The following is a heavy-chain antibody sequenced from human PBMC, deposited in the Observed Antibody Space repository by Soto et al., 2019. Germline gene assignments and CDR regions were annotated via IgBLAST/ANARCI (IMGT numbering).Heavy chain of an antibody. V-gene: IGHV4-59*01. CDR1: GGSISSYY. D-gene: IGHD6-6*01. Sequence: SETLSLTCTVSGGSISSYYWSWIRQPPGKGLEWIGYIYYSGSTNYNPSLKSRVTISVDTSKNQFSLKLSSVTAADTAVYYCARDRPGEYSSSSRWFDPWGQGTLVTVSS. J-gene: IGHJ5*02. CDR3: ARDRPGEYSSSSRWFDP. CDR2: IYYSGST.